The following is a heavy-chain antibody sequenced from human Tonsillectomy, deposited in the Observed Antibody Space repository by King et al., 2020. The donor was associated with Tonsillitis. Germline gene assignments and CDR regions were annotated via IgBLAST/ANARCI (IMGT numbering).Heavy chain of an antibody. J-gene: IGHJ4*02. CDR2: IHYTGGT. CDR1: GGSIRSDIFY. V-gene: IGHV4-39*01. D-gene: IGHD3-22*01. CDR3: ARRYYYDNTGYCFDY. Sequence: QLQESGPGLVKPSETLSLTCTVSGGSIRSDIFYWGWIRQSPGMGLEWIGNIHYTGGTYYKPSLRGRVSMSVDTSKNQFSLQLRSVTAADTAVYYCARRYYYDNTGYCFDYWGQGIVVAVSS.